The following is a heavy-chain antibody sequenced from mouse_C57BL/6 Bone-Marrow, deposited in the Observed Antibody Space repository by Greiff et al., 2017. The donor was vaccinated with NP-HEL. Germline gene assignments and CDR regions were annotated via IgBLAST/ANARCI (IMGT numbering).Heavy chain of an antibody. CDR1: GYAFRSYW. J-gene: IGHJ4*01. V-gene: IGHV1-80*01. D-gene: IGHD2-5*01. CDR3: APAYYSNYLYAMDY. CDR2: IYPGDGDT. Sequence: VPLQPSGAELVKPGASVKISCKASGYAFRSYWLKWVKPRPGKGLEWIGQIYPGDGDTNYNGKFKGKATLTADKASSTAYMQLSSLTSEDSAVYFCAPAYYSNYLYAMDYWGQGTSVTVSS.